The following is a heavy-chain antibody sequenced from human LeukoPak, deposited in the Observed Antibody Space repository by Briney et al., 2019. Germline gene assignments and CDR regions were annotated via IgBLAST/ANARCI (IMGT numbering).Heavy chain of an antibody. J-gene: IGHJ4*02. CDR2: IYPGDSDT. V-gene: IGHV5-51*01. Sequence: GESLKISCKGSGYSFTSYWIGWVRQMPGKGLEWMGIIYPGDSDTRYSPSFQGQVTISADKSISTAYLQWSSLKASDTAMYYCAGQGRYCSSTSCYSDYWGQGTLVTVSS. CDR1: GYSFTSYW. D-gene: IGHD2-2*01. CDR3: AGQGRYCSSTSCYSDY.